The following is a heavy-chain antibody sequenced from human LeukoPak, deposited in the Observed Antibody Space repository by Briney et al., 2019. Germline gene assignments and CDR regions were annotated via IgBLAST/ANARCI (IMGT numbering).Heavy chain of an antibody. CDR1: GFTFSSYA. V-gene: IGHV3-23*01. Sequence: RGSLRLSCAAAGFTFSSYAMNWVSQAPGKGLEWVSGISGSGGGTYHADSVKGRFTMSRDNSKNTLYLQMNSLRAEDTAVYYCAKGCGYNCYPPSYWGQGTLVTVSS. J-gene: IGHJ1*01. CDR2: ISGSGGGT. D-gene: IGHD3-22*01. CDR3: AKGCGYNCYPPSY.